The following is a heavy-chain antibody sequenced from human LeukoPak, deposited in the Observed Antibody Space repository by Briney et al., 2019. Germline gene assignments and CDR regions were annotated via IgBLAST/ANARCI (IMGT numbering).Heavy chain of an antibody. Sequence: ASVKVSCKASGYTFTSYYMHWVRQAPGQGLEWMGIINPSGGSTSYAQKFQGRVTMTRDTSTSTVYMELSGLRSEDTAVYYCARMAMVRGDPGPWGQGTLVTVSS. V-gene: IGHV1-46*01. CDR2: INPSGGST. J-gene: IGHJ5*02. CDR1: GYTFTSYY. CDR3: ARMAMVRGDPGP. D-gene: IGHD3-10*01.